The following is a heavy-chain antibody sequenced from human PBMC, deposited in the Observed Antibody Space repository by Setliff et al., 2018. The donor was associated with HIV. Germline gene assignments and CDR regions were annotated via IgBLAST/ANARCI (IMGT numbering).Heavy chain of an antibody. V-gene: IGHV4-61*09. Sequence: PSETLSLTCTVSGGSISSGSYYWSWIRQPAGKGLEWIGHIYTSGSTNYNPSLKSRLTISLDTSKNKFSLKLSSVTAADTAVYYCAREPDYSNYYWFYPWGQGTLVTVSS. CDR3: AREPDYSNYYWFYP. CDR1: GGSISSGSYY. D-gene: IGHD4-4*01. J-gene: IGHJ5*02. CDR2: IYTSGST.